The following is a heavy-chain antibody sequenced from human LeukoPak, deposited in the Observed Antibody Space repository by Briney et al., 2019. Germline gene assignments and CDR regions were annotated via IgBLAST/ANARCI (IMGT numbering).Heavy chain of an antibody. D-gene: IGHD3-3*01. CDR3: ARVHSSTYDFWSGALNYYYYMDV. V-gene: IGHV4-39*07. Sequence: SETLSLTCTVSDGSISSSSYYWGWIRQPPGKGLEWIGSIYYSGSTYYNPSLKSRVTISVDTSKNQFSLKLSSVTAADTAVYYCARVHSSTYDFWSGALNYYYYMDVWGKGTTVTVSS. J-gene: IGHJ6*03. CDR2: IYYSGST. CDR1: DGSISSSSYY.